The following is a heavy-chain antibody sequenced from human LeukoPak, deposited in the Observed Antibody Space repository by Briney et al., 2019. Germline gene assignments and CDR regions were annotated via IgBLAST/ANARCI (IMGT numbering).Heavy chain of an antibody. D-gene: IGHD3-22*01. Sequence: GGSLRLSYAASGFTFSSYWMSWVRQAPGRGLEWVANIKQDGSEKYYVDSVKGRFTISRDNAKNSLYLQMNSLRAEDTAVYYCAREDDSSGYYYLDAFDIWGQGTMVTVSS. CDR1: GFTFSSYW. CDR2: IKQDGSEK. V-gene: IGHV3-7*01. J-gene: IGHJ3*02. CDR3: AREDDSSGYYYLDAFDI.